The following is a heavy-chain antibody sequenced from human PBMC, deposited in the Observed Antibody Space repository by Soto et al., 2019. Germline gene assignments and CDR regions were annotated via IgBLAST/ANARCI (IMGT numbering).Heavy chain of an antibody. D-gene: IGHD2-8*01. CDR3: AREGVYCTNGVCYTEGYFDY. J-gene: IGHJ4*02. Sequence: GGSLRLSCAASGFTFSSYAMHWVRQAPGKGLEWVAVISYDGSNKYYADSVKGRFTISRDNSKNTLYLQMNSLRAEDTAVYYCAREGVYCTNGVCYTEGYFDYWGQGT. CDR2: ISYDGSNK. V-gene: IGHV3-30-3*01. CDR1: GFTFSSYA.